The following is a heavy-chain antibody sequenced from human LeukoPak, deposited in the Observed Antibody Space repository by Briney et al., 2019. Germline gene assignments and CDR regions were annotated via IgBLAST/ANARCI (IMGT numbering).Heavy chain of an antibody. CDR2: ITHDGRI. CDR1: DRSFSGSY. Sequence: SETLSLTCAVYDRSFSGSYWSWIRQPPGEGLEWIGEITHDGRINYSPSLKSRATISVDTSKNQFSLKLSFVTAADSAVYYCATIYGDYSDFDSWGQGTLVTVSS. J-gene: IGHJ4*02. V-gene: IGHV4-34*01. D-gene: IGHD4-17*01. CDR3: ATIYGDYSDFDS.